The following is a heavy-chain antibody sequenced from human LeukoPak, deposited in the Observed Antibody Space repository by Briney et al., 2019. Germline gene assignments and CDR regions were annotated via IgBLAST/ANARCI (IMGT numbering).Heavy chain of an antibody. D-gene: IGHD4-17*01. V-gene: IGHV1-18*01. Sequence: ASVKVSCKASGYTFTSYGISWVRQASGQGLEWMGWISAYNGNTNYAQKLQGRVTMTTDTSTSTAYMELRSLRSDDTAVYYCAREIYDNVNTVTDYWGQGTLVTVSS. CDR3: AREIYDNVNTVTDY. CDR1: GYTFTSYG. J-gene: IGHJ4*02. CDR2: ISAYNGNT.